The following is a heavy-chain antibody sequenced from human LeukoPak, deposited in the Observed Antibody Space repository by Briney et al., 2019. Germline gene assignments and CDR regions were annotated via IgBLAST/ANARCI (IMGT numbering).Heavy chain of an antibody. V-gene: IGHV3-48*02. J-gene: IGHJ6*02. Sequence: LGGSLRLSCAASGFTLRTYSINWVGRAPGKGLEWVPYISSTSSTIYYADSVKGRFIISRDNAKNSLFLQMNSLRDEDTAVYYCAKDRLVPTASTRTVHMDVWGQGATVTVSS. D-gene: IGHD2-2*01. CDR3: AKDRLVPTASTRTVHMDV. CDR1: GFTLRTYS. CDR2: ISSTSSTI.